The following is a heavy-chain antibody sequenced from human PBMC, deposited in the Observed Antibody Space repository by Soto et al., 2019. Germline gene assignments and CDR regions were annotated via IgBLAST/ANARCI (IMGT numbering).Heavy chain of an antibody. Sequence: PGGSLRLSCAAAGFSVRTSHISWVRQAPGKGLEWVSVIYSGGATHYAVSVKGRLIISRDKSKNTVDLQMNSLRAEDTALYYCAKDRPRRTSGYFFDYWGQGTPVTVS. V-gene: IGHV3-53*01. CDR2: IYSGGAT. CDR3: AKDRPRRTSGYFFDY. J-gene: IGHJ4*02. CDR1: GFSVRTSH. D-gene: IGHD1-1*01.